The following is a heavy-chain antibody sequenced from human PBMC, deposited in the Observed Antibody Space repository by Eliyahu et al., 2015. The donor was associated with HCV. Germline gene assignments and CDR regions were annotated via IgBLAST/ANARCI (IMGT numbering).Heavy chain of an antibody. CDR1: GFTXSSXX. CDR2: ISSSSSYI. CDR3: ARGRRGAQQLFPNLYYYYGMDV. D-gene: IGHD6-13*01. Sequence: EVQLVESGGGLVKPGGSLRLSCAASGFTXSSXXMXWVRQAPGKGLEWVSXISSSSSYIYYADSVKGRFTISRDNAKNSLYLQMNSLRAEDTAVYYCARGRRGAQQLFPNLYYYYGMDVWGQGTTVTVSS. V-gene: IGHV3-21*01. J-gene: IGHJ6*02.